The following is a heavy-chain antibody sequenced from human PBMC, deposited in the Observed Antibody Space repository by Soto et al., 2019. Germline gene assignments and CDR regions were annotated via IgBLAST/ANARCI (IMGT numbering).Heavy chain of an antibody. V-gene: IGHV2-5*01. CDR2: IYWNDEA. CDR3: AHRIAAPGRTLDY. Sequence: QITLEESGPTLVSPTQPLTLTCTVSGFSLSTDAVGVAWIRQPPGKAMELLALIYWNDEARYKSSLNNRLTITKDTSKNQVVLTMTDMAPLDTATYFCAHRIAAPGRTLDYWGQGIRVTVSS. J-gene: IGHJ4*02. D-gene: IGHD6-13*01. CDR1: GFSLSTDAVG.